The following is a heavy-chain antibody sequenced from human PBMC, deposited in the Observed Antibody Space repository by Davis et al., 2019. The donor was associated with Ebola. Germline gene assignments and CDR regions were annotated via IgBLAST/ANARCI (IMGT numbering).Heavy chain of an antibody. CDR3: AREGKYRDESRTFDY. Sequence: GESLKISCAASGFTFSSYSMNWVRQAPGKGLEWVSYITSGSSTVYYADSVGGRFTISRDDAKNSLYLRMNSLRDEDTAVYYCAREGKYRDESRTFDYWGQGTLVTVSS. V-gene: IGHV3-48*02. CDR1: GFTFSSYS. CDR2: ITSGSSTV. J-gene: IGHJ4*02. D-gene: IGHD2-2*01.